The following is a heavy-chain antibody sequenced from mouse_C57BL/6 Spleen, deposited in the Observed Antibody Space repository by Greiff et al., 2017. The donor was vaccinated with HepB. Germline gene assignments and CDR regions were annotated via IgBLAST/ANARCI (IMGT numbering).Heavy chain of an antibody. D-gene: IGHD1-1*01. CDR1: GFNIKDDY. CDR2: IDPENGDT. Sequence: VQLQQSGAELVRPGASVKLSCTASGFNIKDDYMHWVKQRPEQGLEWIGWIDPENGDTEYASKFQGKATITADTSSNTAYLQRSSLTYEDTAVYYSTDYGSSYAMEYWGQGTSVTVSS. J-gene: IGHJ4*01. V-gene: IGHV14-4*01. CDR3: TDYGSSYAMEY.